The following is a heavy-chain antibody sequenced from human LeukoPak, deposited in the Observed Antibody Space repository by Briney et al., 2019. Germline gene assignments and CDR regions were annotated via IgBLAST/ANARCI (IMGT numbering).Heavy chain of an antibody. CDR2: IYHSGST. J-gene: IGHJ4*02. CDR1: GGSISSSNW. D-gene: IGHD5-18*01. Sequence: PSETLSLTCAVSGGSISSSNWWSWVRQPPGKGLEWIGEIYHSGSTNYNPSLKSRVTISVDTSKNQFSLKLSSVTAADTAVYYCARAEGYSYGLIDYWGQGTLVTVSS. V-gene: IGHV4-4*02. CDR3: ARAEGYSYGLIDY.